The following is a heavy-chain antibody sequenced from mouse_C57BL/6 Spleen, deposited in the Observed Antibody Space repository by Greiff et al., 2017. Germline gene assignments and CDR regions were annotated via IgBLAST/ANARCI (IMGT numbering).Heavy chain of an antibody. CDR1: GYTFTSYW. CDR2: IDPSDSYT. Sequence: QVQLQQPGAELVMPGASVKLSCKASGYTFTSYWMHWVKQRPGQGLEWIGEIDPSDSYTNYNQKFKGKSTLTVDKSSSTAYMQLSSLTSEDSAVYDCARGGGMISHYYAMDYWGQGTSVTVSS. V-gene: IGHV1-69*01. D-gene: IGHD2-4*01. J-gene: IGHJ4*01. CDR3: ARGGGMISHYYAMDY.